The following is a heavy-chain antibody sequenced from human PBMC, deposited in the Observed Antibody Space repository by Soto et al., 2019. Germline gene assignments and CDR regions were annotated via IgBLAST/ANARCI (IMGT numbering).Heavy chain of an antibody. CDR2: IKSKTDGGTT. CDR3: TTRSRFWSGYLGMDV. CDR1: GFTFSNAW. D-gene: IGHD3-3*01. Sequence: GGSLRLSCAASGFTFSNAWMNWVRQAPGKGLEWVGRIKSKTDGGTTDYAAPVKGRFTISRDDSKNTLYLQMNSLKTEDTAVYYCTTRSRFWSGYLGMDVWGQGTTVTVSS. J-gene: IGHJ6*02. V-gene: IGHV3-15*07.